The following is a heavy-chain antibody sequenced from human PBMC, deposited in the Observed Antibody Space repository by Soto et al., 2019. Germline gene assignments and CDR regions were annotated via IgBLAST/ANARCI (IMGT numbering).Heavy chain of an antibody. CDR3: ARLNGYCISTNCHGYYGMDV. CDR2: IYSSENT. Sequence: QLQVQESGPGLVKPSETLSLTCTVSGGSVSSSSYSWGWIRQSPGKGLEWIGTIYSSENTYYNPSLLRRVTISVETSKNEFSLRLSSVTAADTAVYYCARLNGYCISTNCHGYYGMDVWGQGTTVTVSS. V-gene: IGHV4-39*01. D-gene: IGHD2-2*03. CDR1: GGSVSSSSYS. J-gene: IGHJ6*02.